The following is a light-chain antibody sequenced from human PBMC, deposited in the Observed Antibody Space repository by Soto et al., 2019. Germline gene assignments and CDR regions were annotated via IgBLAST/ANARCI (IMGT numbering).Light chain of an antibody. Sequence: EFVLTQSPGTLSLSPGERATLSCRASQSVSSSYLAWYQQKPGQAPRLLMFRTSSRATGFPARFSGSGSGTEFNLTISSLQSEDFGVYYCQQYNNWPRATFGGGTKVDIK. CDR2: RTS. CDR3: QQYNNWPRAT. CDR1: QSVSSSY. V-gene: IGKV3-15*01. J-gene: IGKJ4*01.